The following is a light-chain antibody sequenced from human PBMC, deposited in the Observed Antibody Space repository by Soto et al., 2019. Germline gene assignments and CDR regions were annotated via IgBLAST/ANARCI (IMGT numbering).Light chain of an antibody. CDR1: SSNIGTKY. J-gene: IGLJ3*02. CDR3: AAWDGSLSAWV. CDR2: LNS. Sequence: QAVVTQPPSASGAPGQMVTISCSGSSSNIGTKYVYWYQQLPGTAPKLLIYLNSQRPSGVPDRFSGSKSGTSASLAISGLRSEDEADYYCAAWDGSLSAWVFGGGTKLTVL. V-gene: IGLV1-47*01.